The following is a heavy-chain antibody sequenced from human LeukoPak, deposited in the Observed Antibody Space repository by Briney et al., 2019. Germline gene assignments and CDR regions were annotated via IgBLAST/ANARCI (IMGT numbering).Heavy chain of an antibody. D-gene: IGHD3-22*01. CDR2: IYYTGST. Sequence: PSETLPLTCTVSGGSISSYNWNWIRQPPGKGLEWIGFIYYTGSTIYNPSLKSRVTISVDTSKNQFSLRLTSVTAADTAVYYCARDYSDSSGYSPFQHWGQGTLVTVSS. CDR3: ARDYSDSSGYSPFQH. J-gene: IGHJ1*01. V-gene: IGHV4-59*01. CDR1: GGSISSYN.